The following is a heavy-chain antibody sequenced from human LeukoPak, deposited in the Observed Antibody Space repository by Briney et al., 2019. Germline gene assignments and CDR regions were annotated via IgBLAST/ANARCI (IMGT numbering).Heavy chain of an antibody. Sequence: GGSLRLSCAASGFTFSSYAMHWVRQAPGKGLEWVAVISYDGSNKYYADSVKGRFTISRDNSKNTLYLQMNSLIAEDTAVYYWARDQGITMIVEGKDDYGGQETLVTVSS. CDR1: GFTFSSYA. V-gene: IGHV3-30-3*01. D-gene: IGHD3-22*01. J-gene: IGHJ4*02. CDR3: ARDQGITMIVEGKDDY. CDR2: ISYDGSNK.